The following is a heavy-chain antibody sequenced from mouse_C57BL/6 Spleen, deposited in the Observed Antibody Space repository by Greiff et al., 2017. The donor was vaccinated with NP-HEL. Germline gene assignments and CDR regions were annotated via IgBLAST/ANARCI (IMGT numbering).Heavy chain of an antibody. CDR2: IYPRDGST. V-gene: IGHV1-78*01. J-gene: IGHJ1*03. CDR3: ARADGPWYFDV. Sequence: QVQLQQSDAELVKPGASVKISCKVSGYTFTDHTIHWIKQRPEQGLEWIGYIYPRDGSTKYNEKFKGKATVTADKSSSEAYMQLNSLTSEDSAVYFCARADGPWYFDVWGTGTTVTVSS. D-gene: IGHD3-1*01. CDR1: GYTFTDHT.